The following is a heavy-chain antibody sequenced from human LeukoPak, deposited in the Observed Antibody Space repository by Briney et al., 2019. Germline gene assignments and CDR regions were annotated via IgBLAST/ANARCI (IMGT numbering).Heavy chain of an antibody. J-gene: IGHJ4*02. D-gene: IGHD3-22*01. V-gene: IGHV4-59*08. Sequence: SETLSLTCTVSGGSISSYYWTWIRQPPGKGLEWIGYIYYSGSTNYNPSLKSRVTTSVDTSKNHFSLNLSSVTAADTAVYYCARTGSYDSNGLDSWGQGTLVTVSS. CDR3: ARTGSYDSNGLDS. CDR2: IYYSGST. CDR1: GGSISSYY.